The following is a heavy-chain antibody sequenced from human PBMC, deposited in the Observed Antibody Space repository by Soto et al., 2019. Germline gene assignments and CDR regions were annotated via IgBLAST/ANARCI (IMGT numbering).Heavy chain of an antibody. Sequence: PSETLSLTCTVSGASVSSSDYYWGWIRQPPGKGLEWIGTIYYNGLSYYNPSLESRVTISVDTSKNQFSLKLTSVTAADTAVYYCARDKITGLFDYWGQGTLVTVSS. CDR3: ARDKITGLFDY. J-gene: IGHJ4*02. D-gene: IGHD2-8*02. CDR1: GASVSSSDYY. CDR2: IYYNGLS. V-gene: IGHV4-39*02.